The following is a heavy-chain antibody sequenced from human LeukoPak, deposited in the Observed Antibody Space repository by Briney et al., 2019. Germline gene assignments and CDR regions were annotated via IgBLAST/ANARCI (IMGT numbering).Heavy chain of an antibody. V-gene: IGHV1-69*13. CDR3: ARDGAAAGHYYYYMDV. D-gene: IGHD6-13*01. J-gene: IGHJ6*03. Sequence: GASVKVSCKASGGTFSSYAISWVRQAPGQGLEWMGGIIPIFGTANYAQKFQGRVTITADESTSTAYMELSSLRSEDTAVYYCARDGAAAGHYYYYMDVWGKGTTVTISS. CDR1: GGTFSSYA. CDR2: IIPIFGTA.